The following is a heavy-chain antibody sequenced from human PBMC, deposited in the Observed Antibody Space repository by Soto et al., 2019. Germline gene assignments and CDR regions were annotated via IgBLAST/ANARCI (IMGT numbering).Heavy chain of an antibody. V-gene: IGHV6-1*01. CDR3: AKGDNLGPKTGYAFDP. CDR1: GDSVSSNTAS. J-gene: IGHJ5*02. CDR2: TYFRSKWYN. D-gene: IGHD5-12*01. Sequence: SQTLSLTCAISGDSVSSNTASWNWTRQSPSRGLEWLGRTYFRSKWYNDYAVSVKSRIIINPDTSNNQFSLQLNSVTPEDTAVYFCAKGDNLGPKTGYAFDPWGQGIMVTVS.